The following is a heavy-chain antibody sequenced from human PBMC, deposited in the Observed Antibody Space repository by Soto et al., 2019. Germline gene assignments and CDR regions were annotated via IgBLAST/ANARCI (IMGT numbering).Heavy chain of an antibody. V-gene: IGHV3-11*06. Sequence: QVQLVESGGDLVRPGGSLRLSCEVSGFIFTDYDMSWIRQAPGKGLEWVSHIRSGSAYSNYAQSVKGRFIISRDIAKNSLQLEMNNLRAEDTAVYFCARAPFRDLQFHYWGRGTLVTVSS. J-gene: IGHJ4*02. CDR2: IRSGSAYS. CDR1: GFIFTDYD. D-gene: IGHD1-1*01. CDR3: ARAPFRDLQFHY.